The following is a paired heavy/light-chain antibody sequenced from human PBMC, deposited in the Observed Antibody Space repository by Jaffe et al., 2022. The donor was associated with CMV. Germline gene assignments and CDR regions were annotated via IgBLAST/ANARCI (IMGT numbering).Heavy chain of an antibody. V-gene: IGHV5-51*01. Sequence: EVQVVQSGAQVKKPGESLKISCQAFGFSFPDYWVAWVRQMPGKGLEWMGIINPVDSDTQYSPSFQGHVTISADKSIATAYLHWRGLEASDTAMYYCAYRWHTTGSYYFDYWGLGTLVTVSS. CDR1: GFSFPDYW. D-gene: IGHD6-19*01. J-gene: IGHJ4*02. CDR2: INPVDSDT. CDR3: AYRWHTTGSYYFDY.
Light chain of an antibody. CDR1: EGLVFLDGDTY. Sequence: DVVMTQSPLSLPVTPGQPASISCRSSEGLVFLDGDTYVNWFHQRPGQSPRRLIYKVSNRDSGVPDRFSGSGSGTSFTLRISRVEAEDVGIYYCMQGTRWPWSFGQGTKVEIK. CDR3: MQGTRWPWS. CDR2: KVS. J-gene: IGKJ1*01. V-gene: IGKV2-30*01.